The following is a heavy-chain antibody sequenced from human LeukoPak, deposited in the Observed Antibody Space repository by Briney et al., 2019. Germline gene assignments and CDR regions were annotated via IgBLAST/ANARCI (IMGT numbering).Heavy chain of an antibody. CDR2: IIPIFGTA. J-gene: IGHJ4*02. D-gene: IGHD3-22*01. CDR3: ARGKGGYYYVLDY. Sequence: SVKVSCKASGGTFSSYAISWVRQAPGQGLEWMGGIIPIFGTANYAQKFQGRVTLTRDMSTSTVYMELSSLRSEDTAVYYCARGKGGYYYVLDYWGQGTLVTVSS. V-gene: IGHV1-69*05. CDR1: GGTFSSYA.